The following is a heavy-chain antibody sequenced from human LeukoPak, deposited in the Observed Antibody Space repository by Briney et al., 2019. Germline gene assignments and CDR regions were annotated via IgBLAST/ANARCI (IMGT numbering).Heavy chain of an antibody. CDR1: GFTFGKYW. D-gene: IGHD3-3*01. Sequence: GGSLRLSCVASGFTFGKYWMSWVRQAPGKGLEWVANIKLDGSEKNYVDSVKGRFTISRDNTKNSLYLQMNSLRAEDTAVFYCARDQYDTWSRRGNFDSWGQGTLVAVSS. CDR3: ARDQYDTWSRRGNFDS. J-gene: IGHJ4*02. CDR2: IKLDGSEK. V-gene: IGHV3-7*03.